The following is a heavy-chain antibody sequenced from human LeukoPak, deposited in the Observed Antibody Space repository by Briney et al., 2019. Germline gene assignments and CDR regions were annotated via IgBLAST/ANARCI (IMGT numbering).Heavy chain of an antibody. CDR3: ETGGGATFYY. V-gene: IGHV1-69-2*01. CDR1: GYTFTDYY. Sequence: ASVKIPCKVSGYTFTDYYMHWVQQPPAKGLEWMGLVDPEDCEKIYAEMLQGRVTINAETSKDTAHMERSSMRSEDTAVYYWETGGGATFYYWGQGTLVTVSS. J-gene: IGHJ4*02. D-gene: IGHD1-26*01. CDR2: VDPEDCEK.